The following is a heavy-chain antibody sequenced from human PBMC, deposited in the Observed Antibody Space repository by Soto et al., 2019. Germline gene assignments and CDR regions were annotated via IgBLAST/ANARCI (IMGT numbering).Heavy chain of an antibody. CDR3: ARGIATGQGAT. CDR2: INPDNGNT. CDR1: GYTFTRYT. V-gene: IGHV1-3*01. J-gene: IGHJ5*02. Sequence: QVQLVQSGAEVKKPGASVKISCKASGYTFTRYTMNWVRQAPGQRLEWMGWINPDNGNTKSSQKFQDRVIITRDTSASTAYMDLSRLISEDTAVYYCARGIATGQGATWGQGNLVTGSS. D-gene: IGHD2-15*01.